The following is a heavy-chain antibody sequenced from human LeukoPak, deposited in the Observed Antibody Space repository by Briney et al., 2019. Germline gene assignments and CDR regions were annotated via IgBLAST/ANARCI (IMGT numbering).Heavy chain of an antibody. CDR3: ARWRFQLLDY. V-gene: IGHV3-23*01. CDR1: GFTFSNYA. Sequence: GSLRLSCAASGFTFSNYAMSWVRQAPGKGLEWVSAISGTGGSTYYADSVKGRFTISRDKSKNTLYLQMNSLRAEDTAVYYCARWRFQLLDYWGQGTLVTVSS. D-gene: IGHD2-2*01. J-gene: IGHJ4*02. CDR2: ISGTGGST.